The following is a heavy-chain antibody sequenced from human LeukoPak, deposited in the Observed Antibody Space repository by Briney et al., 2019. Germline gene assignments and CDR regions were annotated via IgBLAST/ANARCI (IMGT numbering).Heavy chain of an antibody. Sequence: GGSLRLSCAASGFTFSSYAMSWVRQAPGKGLEWVSAISGSGGSTYYADSVKGRFTISRDNSKNTLYLQMNGLRAEDTAVYYCAKDRERYYDSSGYFDYWGQGTLVTVSS. CDR3: AKDRERYYDSSGYFDY. CDR2: ISGSGGST. CDR1: GFTFSSYA. D-gene: IGHD3-22*01. V-gene: IGHV3-23*01. J-gene: IGHJ4*02.